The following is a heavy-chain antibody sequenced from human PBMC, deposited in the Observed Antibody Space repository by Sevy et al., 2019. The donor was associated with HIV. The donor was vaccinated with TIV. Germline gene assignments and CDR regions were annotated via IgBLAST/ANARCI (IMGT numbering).Heavy chain of an antibody. CDR3: ARHDPLGYCSSTSCDGWFDP. V-gene: IGHV5-51*01. D-gene: IGHD2-2*01. J-gene: IGHJ5*01. Sequence: GESLKISCKGSGYSFTSYWIGWVRQMPGKGLAWMGIIYPGDSDTRYSPSFQGQVTISADKSISTAYLQWSSLKASDTAMYYCARHDPLGYCSSTSCDGWFDPWGQGTLVTVS. CDR1: GYSFTSYW. CDR2: IYPGDSDT.